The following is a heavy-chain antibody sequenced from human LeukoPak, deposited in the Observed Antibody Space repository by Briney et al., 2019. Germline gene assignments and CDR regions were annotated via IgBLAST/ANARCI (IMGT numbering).Heavy chain of an antibody. J-gene: IGHJ4*02. CDR3: VIERGAR. V-gene: IGHV3-7*01. Sequence: GGSLRLSCAASASTFSRSYMGWVRQAPGKGLEWVALMRLAGSVTYYVESVKGRFTISRDNTKNLLYLHMNNLRAEDTAGYYCVIERGARWGQGTLVTVSS. CDR1: ASTFSRSY. CDR2: MRLAGSVT.